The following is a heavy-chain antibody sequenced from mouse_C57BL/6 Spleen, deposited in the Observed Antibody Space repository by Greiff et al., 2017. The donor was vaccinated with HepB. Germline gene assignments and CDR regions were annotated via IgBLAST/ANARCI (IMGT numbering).Heavy chain of an antibody. CDR1: GFTFSDYG. V-gene: IGHV5-17*01. CDR2: ISSGSSTI. D-gene: IGHD1-1*02. CDR3: ARGSYDAMDY. J-gene: IGHJ4*01. Sequence: EVQGVESGGGLVKPGGSLKLSCAASGFTFSDYGMHWVRQAPEKGLEWVAYISSGSSTIYYAETVKGRFTISRANAKNTLFLQMTSLRSEDTAMYYCARGSYDAMDYWGQGTSVTVSS.